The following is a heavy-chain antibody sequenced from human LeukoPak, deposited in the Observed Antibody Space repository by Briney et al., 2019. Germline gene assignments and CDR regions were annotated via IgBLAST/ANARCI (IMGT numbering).Heavy chain of an antibody. CDR1: GYTLTELP. J-gene: IGHJ4*02. D-gene: IGHD3-10*01. V-gene: IGHV1-24*01. CDR2: YDPEDGEA. Sequence: ASVKVSCKVSGYTLTELPMHWVRQAPGKGLEWMGGYDPEDGEAVYAQNFQGRVTMTEDTSTDTAYLALSSLRSEDTAVYYCATIWGGSGRYQISGFDYWGQGTLVTVSS. CDR3: ATIWGGSGRYQISGFDY.